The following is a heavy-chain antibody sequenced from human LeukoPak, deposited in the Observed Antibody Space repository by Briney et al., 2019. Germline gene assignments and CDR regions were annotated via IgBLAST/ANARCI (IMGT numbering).Heavy chain of an antibody. CDR1: GFTFSSYS. CDR2: ISSSSSTI. J-gene: IGHJ6*03. CDR3: ARDQVPAAIRYYYYMDV. D-gene: IGHD2-2*01. V-gene: IGHV3-48*04. Sequence: PGGSLRLSCAASGFTFSSYSMNWVRQAPGKGLEWVSYISSSSSTIYYADSVKGRFTISRDNAKNSLYLQMNSLRAEDTAVYYCARDQVPAAIRYYYYMDVWGKGTTVTVSS.